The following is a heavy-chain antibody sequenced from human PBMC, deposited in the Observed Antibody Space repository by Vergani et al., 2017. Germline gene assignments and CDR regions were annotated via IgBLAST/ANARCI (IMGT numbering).Heavy chain of an antibody. J-gene: IGHJ4*02. D-gene: IGHD6-6*01. CDR2: INHSGST. CDR1: GGSFSGYY. V-gene: IGHV4-34*01. Sequence: QVQLQQWGAGLLKPSETLSLTCAVYGGSFSGYYWSWIRQPPGKGLEWIGEINHSGSTNYNPSLKSRVTISVDTSKNQFSLKLSSVTAADTAVYYCATLPSTYGSSSLFDYWGQGTLVTVSS. CDR3: ATLPSTYGSSSLFDY.